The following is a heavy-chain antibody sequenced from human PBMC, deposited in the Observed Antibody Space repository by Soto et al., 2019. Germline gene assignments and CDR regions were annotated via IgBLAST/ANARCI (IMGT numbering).Heavy chain of an antibody. CDR3: IKGGWLDG. Sequence: GSLRLSCTASGFPFSNFDTTWVRQAPGKGLEWVSIIIDSDATTYYADSVKGRFAISRDKPKNTIYLQMNSLRDEDTAVYYCIKGGWLDGWGQGTLVTVSS. CDR1: GFPFSNFD. J-gene: IGHJ4*02. D-gene: IGHD6-19*01. CDR2: IIDSDATT. V-gene: IGHV3-23*01.